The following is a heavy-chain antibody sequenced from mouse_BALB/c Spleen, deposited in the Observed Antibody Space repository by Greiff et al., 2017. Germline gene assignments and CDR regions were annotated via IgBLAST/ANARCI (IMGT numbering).Heavy chain of an antibody. CDR2: INPYNDGT. CDR3: AREGGYGSFAY. D-gene: IGHD2-2*01. Sequence: VQLQQSGAELVKPGASVKMSCKASGYTFTSYVMHWVKQKPGQGLEWIGYINPYNDGTKYNEKFKGKATLTSDKSSSTAYMELSSLTSEDSAVYYCAREGGYGSFAYWGQGTLVTVSA. J-gene: IGHJ3*01. CDR1: GYTFTSYV. V-gene: IGHV1-14*01.